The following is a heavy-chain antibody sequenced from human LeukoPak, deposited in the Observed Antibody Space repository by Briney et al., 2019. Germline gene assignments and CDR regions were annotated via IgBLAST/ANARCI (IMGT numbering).Heavy chain of an antibody. D-gene: IGHD1-26*01. J-gene: IGHJ4*02. CDR2: ISDEGSNN. V-gene: IGHV3-30*18. CDR1: GFTFRVYG. Sequence: PGGSLRLSCAAPGFTFRVYGTHWGPQAPGKGLGWVAVISDEGSNNYYADSVKGRFTISRDNSKNTLYLQMNSLRAEDTAVYYCAKDRGGELLFRYFDYWGQGTLVTVSS. CDR3: AKDRGGELLFRYFDY.